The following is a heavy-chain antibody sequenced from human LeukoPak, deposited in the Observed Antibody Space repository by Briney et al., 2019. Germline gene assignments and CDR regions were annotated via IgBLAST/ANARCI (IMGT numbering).Heavy chain of an antibody. V-gene: IGHV3-33*01. Sequence: GGSLRLSCAASGFTFSSYDMHWVRQAPGKGLEWVAVIWYDGSNKYYADSVKGRFTISRDNSKNTLYLQMNSLRAEDTAVYYCARDADYGGNLPYYYYGMDVWAKGPRSPSP. CDR1: GFTFSSYD. D-gene: IGHD4-23*01. CDR2: IWYDGSNK. J-gene: IGHJ6*02. CDR3: ARDADYGGNLPYYYYGMDV.